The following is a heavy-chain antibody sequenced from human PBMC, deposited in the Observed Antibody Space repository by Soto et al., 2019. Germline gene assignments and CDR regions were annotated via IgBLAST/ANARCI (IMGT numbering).Heavy chain of an antibody. J-gene: IGHJ4*02. D-gene: IGHD1-26*01. CDR1: GFTFSSYA. CDR2: ISGSGGST. Sequence: PGGSLRLSCAASGFTFSSYAMSWVRQAPGKGLEWVSAISGSGGSTYYADSVKGRFTISRDNSKNTLYLQMNSLRAEDTAVYYCARPGIVGDYFDYWGQGTLVTVSS. V-gene: IGHV3-23*01. CDR3: ARPGIVGDYFDY.